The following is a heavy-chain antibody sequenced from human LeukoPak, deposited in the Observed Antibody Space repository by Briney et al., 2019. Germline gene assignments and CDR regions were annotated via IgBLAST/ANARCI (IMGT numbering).Heavy chain of an antibody. CDR1: GFTVSTNY. V-gene: IGHV3-23*01. Sequence: GGSLRLSCAASGFTVSTNYMSWVRQAPGKGLEWVSAISGSGDGTYYADSVKGRFTISRDNSKNTLYLQMNSLRAEDTAVYYCAKGGWVGYCSSTSCYWGFDYWGQGTLVTVSS. D-gene: IGHD2-2*01. CDR3: AKGGWVGYCSSTSCYWGFDY. CDR2: ISGSGDGT. J-gene: IGHJ4*02.